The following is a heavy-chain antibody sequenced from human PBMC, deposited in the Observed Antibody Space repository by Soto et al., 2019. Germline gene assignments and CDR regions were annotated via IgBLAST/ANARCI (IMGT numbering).Heavy chain of an antibody. J-gene: IGHJ3*02. V-gene: IGHV3-7*01. CDR2: IKQDGSQK. CDR1: GTTISNYW. CDR3: ARGNEVRDKDSFDI. D-gene: IGHD3-10*01. Sequence: PGGSLRLSCAASGTTISNYWMNWVRQAPGKGLEWVAKIKQDGSQKYYVDSVKGRVTISRDNAKDSLFLQMNSLTAEDTAVYYCARGNEVRDKDSFDIWGQGTMVTVSS.